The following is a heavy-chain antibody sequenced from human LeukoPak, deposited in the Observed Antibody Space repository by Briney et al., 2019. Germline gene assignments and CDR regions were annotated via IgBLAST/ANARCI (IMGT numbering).Heavy chain of an antibody. D-gene: IGHD6-13*01. J-gene: IGHJ4*02. Sequence: PGGSLRLSCAASGFTFSNYAMSWVRQAPGKGLEWVSTITGGGVSTYYAGSVKGRFAISRDNSSNTLFMQMNRLRAEDTAIYYCASTDISSPLYLSQGTLVAVSS. CDR3: ASTDISSPLY. V-gene: IGHV3-23*01. CDR1: GFTFSNYA. CDR2: ITGGGVST.